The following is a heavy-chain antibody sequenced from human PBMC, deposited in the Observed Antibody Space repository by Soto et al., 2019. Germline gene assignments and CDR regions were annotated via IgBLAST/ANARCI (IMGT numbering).Heavy chain of an antibody. CDR1: GFTFSSYG. CDR3: ARGIGAYYYDSSGYSFDY. CDR2: IWYDGSNK. Sequence: GGSLRLSCAASGFTFSSYGMHWVRQAPGKGLEWVAVIWYDGSNKYYADSVKGRFTISRDNSKNTLYLQMNSLRAEDTAVYYCARGIGAYYYDSSGYSFDYWGQGTLVTVS. J-gene: IGHJ4*02. D-gene: IGHD3-22*01. V-gene: IGHV3-33*01.